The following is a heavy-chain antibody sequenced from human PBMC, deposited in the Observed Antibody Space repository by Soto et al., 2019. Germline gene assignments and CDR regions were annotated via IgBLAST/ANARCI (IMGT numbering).Heavy chain of an antibody. CDR3: ANCPSCIVGATVGWFDP. CDR1: GFTFSSFA. Sequence: PGGSLRLSCAASGFTFSSFAMSWVRQALGKGLEWVSAISGSGGSTYYAYYMQGRFTISRDNSKNTLYLQMSSLRAEDTAVYYCANCPSCIVGATVGWFDPWGQGTLVTVSS. D-gene: IGHD1-26*01. V-gene: IGHV3-23*01. J-gene: IGHJ5*02. CDR2: ISGSGGST.